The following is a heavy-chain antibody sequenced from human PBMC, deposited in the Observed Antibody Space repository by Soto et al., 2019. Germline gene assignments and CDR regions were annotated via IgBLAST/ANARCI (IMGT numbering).Heavy chain of an antibody. CDR3: ARQDRTIFGVVPAAFDI. CDR2: TYYRSKWYN. V-gene: IGHV6-1*01. CDR1: GDSVSSNSAA. D-gene: IGHD3-3*01. Sequence: SQTLSLTCAISGDSVSSNSAAWNWIRQSPSRGLEWLGRTYYRSKWYNDYAVSVKSRITINPDTSKNQFSLQLNSVTPEDTAVYYCARQDRTIFGVVPAAFDIWGQGTMVTVSS. J-gene: IGHJ3*02.